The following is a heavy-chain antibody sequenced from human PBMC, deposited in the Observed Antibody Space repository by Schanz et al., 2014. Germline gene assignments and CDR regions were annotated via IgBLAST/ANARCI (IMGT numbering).Heavy chain of an antibody. CDR1: GFTVSSNY. J-gene: IGHJ6*02. V-gene: IGHV3-53*04. CDR3: ARENLYGSNWYVGGGYYYGMDV. D-gene: IGHD6-13*01. Sequence: EVQLVESGGCLVQPGGSLRLSCAASGFTVSSNYMSWVRQAPGKGLEWVSVIYSGGSTYYTDSVKGRFTISRHNSKNTLYLQMNSLRAEDTAVYFCARENLYGSNWYVGGGYYYGMDVWGQGTTVTVSS. CDR2: IYSGGST.